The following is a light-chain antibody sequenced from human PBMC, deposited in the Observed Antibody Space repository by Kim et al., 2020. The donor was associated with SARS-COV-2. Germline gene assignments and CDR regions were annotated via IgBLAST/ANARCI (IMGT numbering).Light chain of an antibody. CDR2: DVT. CDR1: SDDVGPYDL. CDR3: CSYAGSNTVM. Sequence: QSALTQPASVSGSPGQSITISCTGSSDDVGPYDLVSWYQVHPGRAPKLIIYDVTEWPSGVSHRFSGSKSGNTASLTISGLQAEDEADYYCCSYAGSNTVMFGGGTQLTVL. J-gene: IGLJ3*02. V-gene: IGLV2-23*02.